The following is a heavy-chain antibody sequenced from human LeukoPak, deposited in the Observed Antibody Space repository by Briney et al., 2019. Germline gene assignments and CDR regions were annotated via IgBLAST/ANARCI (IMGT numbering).Heavy chain of an antibody. CDR3: ARTYYYDSSGYYYFDY. CDR2: IYPGDSDT. D-gene: IGHD3-22*01. CDR1: GYSFTSYW. J-gene: IGHJ4*02. V-gene: IGHV5-51*01. Sequence: LGESLKISCKGSGYSFTSYWIGWVRQMPGKGLEWMGIIYPGDSDTRYSPSFQGQVTISADKSISTAYLQWGSLKASDTAMYYCARTYYYDSSGYYYFDYWGQGTLVTVSS.